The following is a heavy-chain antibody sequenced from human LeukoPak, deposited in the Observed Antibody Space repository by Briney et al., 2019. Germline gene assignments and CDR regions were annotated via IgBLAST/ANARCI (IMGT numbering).Heavy chain of an antibody. V-gene: IGHV3-48*03. CDR1: GFTFSSYE. J-gene: IGHJ4*02. CDR3: ARVDRTYYDILTGYSNGFDY. D-gene: IGHD3-9*01. CDR2: ISSSGSTI. Sequence: GGSLRLSCAASGFTFSSYEMNWVRQAPGKGLEWVSYISSSGSTIYYADSVKGRFTISRDNAKNSLYLQMNSLRAEDTAVYYCARVDRTYYDILTGYSNGFDYWGQGTLVTVSS.